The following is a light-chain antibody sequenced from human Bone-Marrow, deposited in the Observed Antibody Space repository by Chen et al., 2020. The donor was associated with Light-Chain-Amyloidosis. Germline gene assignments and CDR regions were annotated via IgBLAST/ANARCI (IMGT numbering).Light chain of an antibody. J-gene: IGKJ4*01. CDR1: RSFSSNY. CDR2: GAF. CDR3: HQYGSSQLT. V-gene: IGKV3-20*01. Sequence: EIVLTQSPGPLSLSPGEGTTLSCRSSRSFSSNYLAWYQQKPGQAHRLLIYGAFSRATGIPDRFSGSGSGTGRTLTISRLEPEECAVYYCHQYGSSQLTFGGGTKVEIK.